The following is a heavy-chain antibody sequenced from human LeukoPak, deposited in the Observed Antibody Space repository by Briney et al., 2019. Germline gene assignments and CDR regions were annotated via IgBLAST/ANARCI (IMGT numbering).Heavy chain of an antibody. J-gene: IGHJ4*02. CDR1: GGSISSTSYY. D-gene: IGHD6-13*01. Sequence: PSGTLSLTCSVSGGSISSTSYYWAWIRQPPGTGLEWIGSIYYSGNTYYNPSLKGRVIISVDTSKNQFSLTLSSVTAADRAVYYCASEIVAAGTDYWGQGTLVTVSS. V-gene: IGHV4-39*01. CDR3: ASEIVAAGTDY. CDR2: IYYSGNT.